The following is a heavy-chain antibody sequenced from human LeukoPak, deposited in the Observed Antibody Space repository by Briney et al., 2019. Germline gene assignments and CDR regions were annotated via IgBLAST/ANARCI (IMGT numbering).Heavy chain of an antibody. J-gene: IGHJ6*02. CDR2: ISWNSGSI. CDR3: AKGPVSRYYYHGMDV. Sequence: GGSLRLSCAASGFTFDDYAMHWVRQAPGKGLEWVSGISWNSGSIGYADSVKGRFTISRDNAKNSLYLQMNSLRAEDTALYYCAKGPVSRYYYHGMDVWGQGTTVTVSS. V-gene: IGHV3-9*01. CDR1: GFTFDDYA. D-gene: IGHD3-10*01.